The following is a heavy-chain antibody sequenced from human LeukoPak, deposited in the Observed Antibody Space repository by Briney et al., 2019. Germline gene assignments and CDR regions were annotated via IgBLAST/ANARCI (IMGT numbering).Heavy chain of an antibody. J-gene: IGHJ3*02. CDR2: ISYDGSNK. V-gene: IGHV3-30*18. D-gene: IGHD5-18*01. Sequence: GGSLRLSCAASGFTFSSYGMHWVRQAPGNGLEWVAVISYDGSNKYYADSVKGRFTISRDNSKNTLYLQMNSLRAEDTAVHYCAKARIQLWLKDAFDIWGQGTMVTVSS. CDR1: GFTFSSYG. CDR3: AKARIQLWLKDAFDI.